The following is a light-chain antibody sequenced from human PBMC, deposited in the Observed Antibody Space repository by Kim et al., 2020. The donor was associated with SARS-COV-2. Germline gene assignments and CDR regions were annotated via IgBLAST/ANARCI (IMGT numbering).Light chain of an antibody. CDR3: TSYTTSRTWV. J-gene: IGLJ3*02. CDR2: DVT. CDR1: SSDVGVYNY. V-gene: IGLV2-14*03. Sequence: GPSITISCAGTSSDVGVYNYVSWYQHRPDKAPQLMIYDVTKRPSGVSPRFSGSKSGDTASLTISGLLPDDEADYYCTSYTTSRTWVFGGGTKVTVL.